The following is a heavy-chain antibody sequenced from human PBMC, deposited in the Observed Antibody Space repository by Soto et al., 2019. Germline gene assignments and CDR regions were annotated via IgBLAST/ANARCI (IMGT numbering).Heavy chain of an antibody. CDR1: GGSIRSGADS. CDR3: DREIMAADHFDY. J-gene: IGHJ4*02. D-gene: IGHD6-13*01. V-gene: IGHV4-30-4*01. Sequence: QIQLHESGPGLVKPSQPLSLTCTVSGGSIRSGADSWSWIRQTPERGLEWCGYVHYSGNTFYNPSLKRRAAISLDTSRNQFSLNLSSVTAADSAVYYCDREIMAADHFDYWGQGALVTVSS. CDR2: VHYSGNT.